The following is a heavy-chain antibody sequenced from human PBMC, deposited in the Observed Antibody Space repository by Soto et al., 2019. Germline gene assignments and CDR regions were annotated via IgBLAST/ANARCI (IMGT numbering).Heavy chain of an antibody. Sequence: QVQLQESGPGLVKPSQTLSLTCTVSGGSISSGTYHWSWIRHHPGKGLEWIGYIYYSGSTYYNPSLKSRRTISVDTSKNQFSLRLSSVTAADTAVYYCAREMNYYDTSGDSYFDYWGQGTLVTVSS. J-gene: IGHJ4*02. V-gene: IGHV4-31*03. CDR3: AREMNYYDTSGDSYFDY. CDR2: IYYSGST. D-gene: IGHD3-22*01. CDR1: GGSISSGTYH.